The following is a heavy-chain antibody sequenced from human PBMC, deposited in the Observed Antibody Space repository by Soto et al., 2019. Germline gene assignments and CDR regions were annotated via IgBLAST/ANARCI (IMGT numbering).Heavy chain of an antibody. CDR3: ARDVWVGKQQLGRIDIRYYYGMDV. V-gene: IGHV4-30-4*01. CDR1: GGSISSGDYY. Sequence: PSETLSLTCTVSGGSISSGDYYWSWIRQPPGKGLEWIGYIYYSGSTYYNPSLKSRVTISVDTSKNQFSLKLSSVTAADTAVYYCARDVWVGKQQLGRIDIRYYYGMDVWGQGTTVTVSS. J-gene: IGHJ6*02. D-gene: IGHD6-13*01. CDR2: IYYSGST.